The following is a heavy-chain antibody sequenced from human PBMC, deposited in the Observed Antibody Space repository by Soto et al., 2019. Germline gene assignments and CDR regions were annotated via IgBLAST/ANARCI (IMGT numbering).Heavy chain of an antibody. V-gene: IGHV3-21*01. Sequence: GGSLRLSCAASGFTFSSYIMNWVRQSPGKGLEWVSSISSSSSYIYYADSVKGRFTISRDNAKNSLYLQMNSLRAEDTAVYYCAREGKSSSAEYYFDYWGQGTLVTVSS. CDR2: ISSSSSYI. CDR3: AREGKSSSAEYYFDY. CDR1: GFTFSSYI. J-gene: IGHJ4*02. D-gene: IGHD6-6*01.